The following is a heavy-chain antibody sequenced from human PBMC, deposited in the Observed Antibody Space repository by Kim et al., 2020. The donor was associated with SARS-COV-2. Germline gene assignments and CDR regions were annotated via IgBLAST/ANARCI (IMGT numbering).Heavy chain of an antibody. J-gene: IGHJ4*02. CDR1: GFTFSTYW. CDR2: IKQDGSDK. V-gene: IGHV3-7*03. CDR3: ARDGANGNYNFDY. Sequence: GGSLRLSCTGSGFTFSTYWMGWVRQAPGKGLEWVAGIKQDGSDKYYVDPVKGRFTISRDNDKNSLYLEMSSLRAEDTAMYYCARDGANGNYNFDYWGQGTLVTVSS. D-gene: IGHD1-1*01.